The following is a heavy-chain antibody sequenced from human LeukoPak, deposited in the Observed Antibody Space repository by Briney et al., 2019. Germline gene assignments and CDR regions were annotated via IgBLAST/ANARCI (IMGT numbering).Heavy chain of an antibody. Sequence: GGSLRLSCVASGFTFSTYWMSWVRQAPGKGLEWVANIKEDGSEKYYVDSVKGRFTVSRDNAENSLYLQMNSLTAEDTAVYYCARDPAAWGFWGQGTLVTVSS. D-gene: IGHD6-13*01. J-gene: IGHJ4*02. CDR1: GFTFSTYW. CDR2: IKEDGSEK. CDR3: ARDPAAWGF. V-gene: IGHV3-7*01.